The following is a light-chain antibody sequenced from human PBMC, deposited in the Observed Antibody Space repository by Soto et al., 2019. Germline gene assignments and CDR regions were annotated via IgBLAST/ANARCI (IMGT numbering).Light chain of an antibody. J-gene: IGLJ2*01. CDR2: TNT. CDR1: SSNIGAGYD. CDR3: QSYDSSLSGVV. V-gene: IGLV1-40*01. Sequence: QLVLTQPPSVSGAPGQRVTISCTGSSSNIGAGYDVHWYQQLPGTAPKLLIYTNTNRPSGVPDRFSGSKSGSSASLAITGLQADDEADYYCQSYDSSLSGVVFGGGTKLTVL.